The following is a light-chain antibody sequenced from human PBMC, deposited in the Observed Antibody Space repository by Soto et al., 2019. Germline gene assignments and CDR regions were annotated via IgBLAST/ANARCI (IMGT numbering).Light chain of an antibody. V-gene: IGKV3-15*01. J-gene: IGKJ1*01. CDR3: QHYHYCPQT. Sequence: EIVMTQSPATLSVPPGESATLSCRASQSVNSDLAWYQQIPGQAPRLLIYGASTRATGIPARFSGGGSGTEFPLTISSLQSEYVAVYYFQHYHYCPQTFGPGTKVEI. CDR1: QSVNSD. CDR2: GAS.